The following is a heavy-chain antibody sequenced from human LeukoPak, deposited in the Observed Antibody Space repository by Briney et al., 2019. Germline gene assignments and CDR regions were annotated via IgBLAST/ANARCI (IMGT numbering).Heavy chain of an antibody. CDR2: ISSSSSTI. V-gene: IGHV3-48*02. CDR1: GFTFSRYN. CDR3: ARMIHSGSYYFDY. J-gene: IGHJ4*02. D-gene: IGHD1-26*01. Sequence: PGGSLRLSCAASGFTFSRYNLNWVRQAPGKGLEWVSYISSSSSTIYYADSVKGRFTISRDNAKTSLYLQMNSLRDEDTAVYYCARMIHSGSYYFDYWGQGTLVTVSS.